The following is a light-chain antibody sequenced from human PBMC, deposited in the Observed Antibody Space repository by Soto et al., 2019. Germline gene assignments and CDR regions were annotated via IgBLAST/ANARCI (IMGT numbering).Light chain of an antibody. J-gene: IGLJ3*02. CDR2: EIN. V-gene: IGLV2-23*02. CDR3: CSYVGSSILM. CDR1: SRDISLYNL. Sequence: QSALTQPASVSGSPGQSITISCTGTSRDISLYNLVSWYQQLPGKAPKLIISEINERPSGISVRFSGAKSGNTASLTISGRQDEVEADYYCCSYVGSSILMFGGGTKFAVL.